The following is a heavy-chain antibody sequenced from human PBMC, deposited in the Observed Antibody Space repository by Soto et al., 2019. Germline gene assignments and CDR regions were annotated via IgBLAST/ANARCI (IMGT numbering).Heavy chain of an antibody. CDR2: ISPYNGDT. Sequence: QVQLVQSGAEVKKPGASVKVSCKASGYTFTSYGINWVRQAPGQGLEWVGWISPYNGDTNYAQRLQGRLTLTTDTSTSTAYMELRSLTSDDTAVYYCARAYGGNSIDYWGQGALVTVSS. CDR1: GYTFTSYG. D-gene: IGHD3-16*01. V-gene: IGHV1-18*01. J-gene: IGHJ4*02. CDR3: ARAYGGNSIDY.